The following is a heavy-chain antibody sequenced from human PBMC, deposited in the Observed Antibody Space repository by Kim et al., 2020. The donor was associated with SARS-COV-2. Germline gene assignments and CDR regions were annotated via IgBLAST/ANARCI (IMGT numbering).Heavy chain of an antibody. D-gene: IGHD6-19*01. J-gene: IGHJ4*02. V-gene: IGHV3-74*01. CDR3: ARRAYTSGWWYFDY. Sequence: GDSVKGRFTLSSDNAKNTLYLQMNSLGGEDTAVYYCARRAYTSGWWYFDYWGQGTLVTVSS.